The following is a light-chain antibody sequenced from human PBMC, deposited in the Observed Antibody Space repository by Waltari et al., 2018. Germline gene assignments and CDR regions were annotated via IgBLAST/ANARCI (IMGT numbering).Light chain of an antibody. J-gene: IGKJ1*01. CDR3: QQYYSTPWT. CDR1: QRVLYTSNNRNY. CDR2: WAS. Sequence: DIVMTQSPDSLSVSLGERATINCKSSQRVLYTSNNRNYLAWFHQRPGQPPKMLIYWASTRKSGVPDRFSGAGSGTDFTLTISSLQAEDLGMYYCQQYYSTPWTFGQGTRVEIK. V-gene: IGKV4-1*01.